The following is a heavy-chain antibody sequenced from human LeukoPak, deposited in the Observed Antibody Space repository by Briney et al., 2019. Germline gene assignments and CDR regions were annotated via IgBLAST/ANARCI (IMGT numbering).Heavy chain of an antibody. J-gene: IGHJ6*03. CDR3: ARVVTAPIAARPLYYYYMDV. CDR2: IYYSGST. V-gene: IGHV4-30-4*01. Sequence: PSQTLSLTCTVSGGSISSGDYYWSWIRQPPGKGLEWIGYIYYSGSTYYNPSLKSRVTISVDTSKNQFSLKLSSVTAADTAVYYCARVVTAPIAARPLYYYYMDVWGKGTTVTVSS. D-gene: IGHD6-6*01. CDR1: GGSISSGDYY.